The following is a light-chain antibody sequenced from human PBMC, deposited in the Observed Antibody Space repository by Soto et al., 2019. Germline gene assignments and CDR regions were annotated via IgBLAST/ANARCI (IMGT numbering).Light chain of an antibody. Sequence: EMVMTQSPATLSASPGERVILSCRASRSVGTTLAWYQQKPGQAPRLLIYGASTRATGIPARFSGSGFGTDFTLTISSLQSEDFAVYYCQQYNNWPDMYTFGQGTKLEIK. J-gene: IGKJ2*01. CDR1: RSVGTT. V-gene: IGKV3-15*01. CDR3: QQYNNWPDMYT. CDR2: GAS.